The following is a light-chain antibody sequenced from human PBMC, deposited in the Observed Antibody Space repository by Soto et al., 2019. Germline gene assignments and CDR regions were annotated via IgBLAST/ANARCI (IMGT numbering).Light chain of an antibody. J-gene: IGKJ1*01. CDR1: RSVSSY. CDR2: DAS. V-gene: IGKV3-11*01. CDR3: QQRSNWPWT. Sequence: EIVLTQSPGTLSLSPGETATLSCRASRSVSSYLAWYQQKPGQAPRLLIYDASNRATGIPARFSGSGSGTDFTLTISSLEPEDFAVYYCQQRSNWPWTFGQGTKVDNK.